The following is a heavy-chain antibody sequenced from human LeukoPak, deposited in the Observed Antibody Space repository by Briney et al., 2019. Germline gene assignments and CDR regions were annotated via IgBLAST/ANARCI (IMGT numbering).Heavy chain of an antibody. CDR3: ARETVSGTV. D-gene: IGHD6-19*01. V-gene: IGHV3-11*06. CDR1: GFTFSDYY. Sequence: GGSLRLSCAASGFTFSDYYMSWVRQAPGKGLEWVSSISSSSTYTKYADSVKGRFAISRDNAKNSLYLQMNNLRTEDTAVYYCARETVSGTVWGQGTLVTVSS. CDR2: ISSSSTYT. J-gene: IGHJ4*02.